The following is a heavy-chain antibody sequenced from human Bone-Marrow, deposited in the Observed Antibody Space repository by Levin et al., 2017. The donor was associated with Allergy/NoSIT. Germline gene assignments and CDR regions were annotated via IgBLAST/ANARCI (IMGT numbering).Heavy chain of an antibody. J-gene: IGHJ4*02. D-gene: IGHD1-1*01. CDR2: IWYDGSNV. Sequence: GGSLRLSCAASGFTFSSCAMHWVRQAPGKGLEWVAEIWYDGSNVDYADAAKGRFTISRDNSKNMLYLQINNVRPEDTGVFYCVREARYPGMDFDSWGQGTLVTVSS. CDR3: VREARYPGMDFDS. V-gene: IGHV3-33*01. CDR1: GFTFSSCA.